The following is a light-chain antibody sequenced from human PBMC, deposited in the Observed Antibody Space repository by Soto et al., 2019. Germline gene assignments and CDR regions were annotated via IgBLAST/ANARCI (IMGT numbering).Light chain of an antibody. J-gene: IGLJ3*02. Sequence: QSVLTQPPSVSAAPGQRVTISCSGNFSNIGNYDVCWYQQLPGTAPKLLIYDNHKRPSGIPDRFSASKSVTSATLDITGLQTGDEADYYCGTWDRSLSGQVFGGGTKLTVL. CDR2: DNH. CDR1: FSNIGNYD. V-gene: IGLV1-51*01. CDR3: GTWDRSLSGQV.